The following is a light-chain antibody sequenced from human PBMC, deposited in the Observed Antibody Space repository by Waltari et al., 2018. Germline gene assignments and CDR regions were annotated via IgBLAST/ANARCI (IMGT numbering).Light chain of an antibody. CDR1: RTVYSDY. Sequence: DTLLTQSPGTLSLSPGERATLSCRASRTVYSDYLAWDQQKSGQAPSLLIYGVSNRATGVADRFSGSGSGTDFYLTITRLEPEDAAVYFCQHYGGFPWSFGQGTKVEIK. V-gene: IGKV3-20*01. CDR3: QHYGGFPWS. CDR2: GVS. J-gene: IGKJ1*01.